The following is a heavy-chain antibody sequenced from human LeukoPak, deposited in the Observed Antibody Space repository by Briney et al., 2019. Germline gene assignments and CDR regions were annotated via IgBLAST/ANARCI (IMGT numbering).Heavy chain of an antibody. V-gene: IGHV4-34*01. J-gene: IGHJ4*02. CDR3: ATSVPRGSYGSYFDY. D-gene: IGHD5-18*01. CDR1: GGSFSGYY. Sequence: PSETLSLTCAVYGGSFSGYYWSWIRQPPGKGLEWIGSIYYSGSTYYNPSLKSRVTISVDTSKNQFSLKLSSVTAADTAVYYCATSVPRGSYGSYFDYWGQGTLVTVSS. CDR2: IYYSGST.